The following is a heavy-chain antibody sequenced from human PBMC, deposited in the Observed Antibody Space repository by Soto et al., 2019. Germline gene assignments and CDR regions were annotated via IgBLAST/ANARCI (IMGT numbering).Heavy chain of an antibody. CDR1: GFTFSSYT. CDR3: ARVDGDYVPIDY. Sequence: EVQLLQSGGGSVQPGGSLRLSCATSGFTFSSYTMNWVRQAPGKGLEWVSYISSSDSMIFYADSVKGRFTISRDNAKKSLYLQMNSLRDEDTAVYYCARVDGDYVPIDYWGQGTLVTVSS. V-gene: IGHV3-48*02. CDR2: ISSSDSMI. D-gene: IGHD4-17*01. J-gene: IGHJ4*02.